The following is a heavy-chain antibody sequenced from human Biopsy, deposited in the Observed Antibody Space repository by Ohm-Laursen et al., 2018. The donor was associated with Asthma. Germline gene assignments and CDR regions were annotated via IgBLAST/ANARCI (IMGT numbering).Heavy chain of an antibody. CDR3: ASDFPKDYVRYNFQF. CDR2: HDHEEGGT. D-gene: IGHD4-17*01. Sequence: SVKVSCKISGYSLTDLSMHWVRQAPGQGLEWMGGHDHEEGGTVNARRFQGRVTMTDDTSTDTAYMELSSLSSDDTAVYYCASDFPKDYVRYNFQFWGQGTLVTVSS. V-gene: IGHV1-24*01. CDR1: GYSLTDLS. J-gene: IGHJ4*02.